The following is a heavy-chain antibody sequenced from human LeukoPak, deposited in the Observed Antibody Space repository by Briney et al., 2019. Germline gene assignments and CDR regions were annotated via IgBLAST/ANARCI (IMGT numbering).Heavy chain of an antibody. CDR1: GFTFSDYY. V-gene: IGHV3-7*01. J-gene: IGHJ6*02. CDR2: IKEDGSDK. Sequence: PGGSLRLSCAAPGFTFSDYYMSRVRQAPGKGLEWVANIKEDGSDKYYLDSVKGRFTISRDNAKHTLYLQMNSLRAEDTAVYYCAVTMVWGVVSYYYYGVDVWGQGTTVTVSS. CDR3: AVTMVWGVVSYYYYGVDV. D-gene: IGHD3-10*01.